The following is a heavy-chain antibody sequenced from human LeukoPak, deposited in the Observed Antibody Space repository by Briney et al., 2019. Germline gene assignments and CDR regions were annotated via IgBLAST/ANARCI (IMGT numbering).Heavy chain of an antibody. D-gene: IGHD6-13*01. CDR1: GGSFSGYY. CDR3: ARAYSSSWYFNWFDP. Sequence: SETLSLTCAVYGGSFSGYYWSWIRQPPGKGLEWIGEINHSGSTNYNPSLKSRVTISVDTSKNQFSLKLSSVTAADTAVYYCARAYSSSWYFNWFDPWGQGTLVTVSS. CDR2: INHSGST. V-gene: IGHV4-34*01. J-gene: IGHJ5*02.